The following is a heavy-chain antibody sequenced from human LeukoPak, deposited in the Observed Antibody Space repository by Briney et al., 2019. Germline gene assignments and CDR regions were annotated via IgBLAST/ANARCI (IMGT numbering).Heavy chain of an antibody. J-gene: IGHJ4*02. D-gene: IGHD5-24*01. CDR3: ARDRYLENFDY. CDR1: GFTFSDYN. Sequence: GGSLRLSCAASGFTFSDYNMNWVRQAPGKGLEWVSYLSGSSSTIYYADSVRGRFTISRDNAKNSLYLRMNSLRDEDTAVYYCARDRYLENFDYWGQGTMVTVSS. CDR2: LSGSSSTI. V-gene: IGHV3-48*02.